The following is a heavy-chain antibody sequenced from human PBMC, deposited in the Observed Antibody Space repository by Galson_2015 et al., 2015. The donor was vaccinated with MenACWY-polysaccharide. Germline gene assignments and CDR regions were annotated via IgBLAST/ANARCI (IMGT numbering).Heavy chain of an antibody. CDR1: GHTFSRYP. V-gene: IGHV1-3*01. Sequence: SVKVSCKASGHTFSRYPMHWVRQAPGQRIEWMGWITGGNGDTKYSEKFQGRVTITKDTSANTVYMELSSLRYEDTAVYYCARHVIGGGYFDYWGQGTLVTVSS. J-gene: IGHJ4*02. CDR3: ARHVIGGGYFDY. D-gene: IGHD2/OR15-2a*01. CDR2: ITGGNGDT.